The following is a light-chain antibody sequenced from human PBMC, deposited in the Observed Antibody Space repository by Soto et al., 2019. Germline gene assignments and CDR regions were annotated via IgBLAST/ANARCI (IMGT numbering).Light chain of an antibody. V-gene: IGLV1-40*01. J-gene: IGLJ2*01. CDR1: SSNIGAGYD. CDR2: GNS. Sequence: QSVLTQPPSVSGAPGQRVTISCTGSSSNIGAGYDVPWYQQPPGSAPKLLIFGNSNRPSGVPDRFSGSKSGTSASLAITGLQAEDEADYYCQSYDSSLSVYVVFGGGTKLTVL. CDR3: QSYDSSLSVYVV.